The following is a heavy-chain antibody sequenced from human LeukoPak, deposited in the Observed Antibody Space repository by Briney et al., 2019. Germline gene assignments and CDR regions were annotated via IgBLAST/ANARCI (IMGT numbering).Heavy chain of an antibody. CDR2: ISSSGSTI. CDR3: ARGPVDSLNWFDP. D-gene: IGHD5-12*01. CDR1: GFTFSDYY. Sequence: GGSLRLSCAASGFTFSDYYMSWIRQAPGKGLEWVSYISSSGSTIYYADSVKGRFTISRDNAKNSLYLQMNSLRAEDTTVYYCARGPVDSLNWFDPWGQGTLVTVSS. V-gene: IGHV3-11*01. J-gene: IGHJ5*02.